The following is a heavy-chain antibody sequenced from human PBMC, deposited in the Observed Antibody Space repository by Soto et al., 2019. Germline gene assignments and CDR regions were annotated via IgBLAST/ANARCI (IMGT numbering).Heavy chain of an antibody. D-gene: IGHD3-22*01. CDR3: AKALYYYDSSPLDH. J-gene: IGHJ4*02. Sequence: HPGGSLRLSCAAAGFDFEDFAMHWVRQAPGKGLEWVSLINSDGIDSYYMDSVRGRFTISRDNGKNSLYLQMDRLRPEDTAFYFCAKALYYYDSSPLDHWGQGTLVTVSS. V-gene: IGHV3-43D*04. CDR2: INSDGIDS. CDR1: GFDFEDFA.